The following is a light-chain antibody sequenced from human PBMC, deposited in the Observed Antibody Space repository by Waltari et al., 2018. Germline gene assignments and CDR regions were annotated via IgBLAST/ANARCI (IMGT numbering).Light chain of an antibody. CDR2: DVT. J-gene: IGLJ2*01. CDR1: SSDIGGYDY. CDR3: SSYTTNKTPV. Sequence: QPALTQPASVSGSPGQSITNSCTGSSSDIGGYDYVSWYQQHPGKAPKLIIYDVTKRPSGISSRFSGSKSGNTASLTISGLQAEDEAYYYCSSYTTNKTPVIGGGTKVTVL. V-gene: IGLV2-14*03.